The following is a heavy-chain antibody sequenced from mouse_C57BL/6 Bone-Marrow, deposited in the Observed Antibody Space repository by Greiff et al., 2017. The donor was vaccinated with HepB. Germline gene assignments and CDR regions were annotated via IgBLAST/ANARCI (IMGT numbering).Heavy chain of an antibody. Sequence: DVMLVESGGGLVQPGGSLKLSCAASGFTFSDYYMYWVRQTPEKRLEWVAYISNGGGSTYYPDTVKGRFTISRDNAKNTLYLQMSRLKSEDTAMYYCARHGTIVTTYAMDYWGQGTSVTVSS. CDR3: ARHGTIVTTYAMDY. CDR1: GFTFSDYY. D-gene: IGHD2-5*01. J-gene: IGHJ4*01. CDR2: ISNGGGST. V-gene: IGHV5-12*01.